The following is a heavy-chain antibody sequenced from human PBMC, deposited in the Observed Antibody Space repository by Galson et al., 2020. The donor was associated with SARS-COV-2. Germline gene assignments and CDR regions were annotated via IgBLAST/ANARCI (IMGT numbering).Heavy chain of an antibody. Sequence: GESLKISCAASGFTFSSYAMSWVRQAPGKGLEWVSAISGSGGSTYYADSVKGRFTISRDNSKNTLYLQMNSLRAEDTAVYYCAKDLFFSLGVGAWATGGAFDIWGQGTMVTVSS. CDR3: AKDLFFSLGVGAWATGGAFDI. CDR2: ISGSGGST. J-gene: IGHJ3*02. D-gene: IGHD1-26*01. V-gene: IGHV3-23*01. CDR1: GFTFSSYA.